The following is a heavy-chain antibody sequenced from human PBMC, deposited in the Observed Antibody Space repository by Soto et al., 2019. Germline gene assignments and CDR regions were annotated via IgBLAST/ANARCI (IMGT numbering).Heavy chain of an antibody. CDR3: ARDGGSHGMDV. D-gene: IGHD2-15*01. J-gene: IGHJ6*02. Sequence: QVQLVQSGAEVKKPGASVKVSCKASGYTFSSYGISWVRQAPGQGLEWMGWVSTHNGDTKNGQKVQGRVTMTTETSTSTAYMELRSLRSDDTAVYYCARDGGSHGMDVWGQETTVTVSS. CDR1: GYTFSSYG. V-gene: IGHV1-18*01. CDR2: VSTHNGDT.